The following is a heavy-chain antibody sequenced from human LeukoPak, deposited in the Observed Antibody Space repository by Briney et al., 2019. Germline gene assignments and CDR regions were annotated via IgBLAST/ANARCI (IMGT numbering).Heavy chain of an antibody. V-gene: IGHV4-39*02. Sequence: SETLSLTCTVSGGSISSSSYYWGWIRQPPGKGLEWIGSIYYSGSTYYNPSLKSRVTISVDTSKNQFSLKLSSVTAADTAVYYCARDPRNRDGHRGLYFDYWAKGPLVTVSS. CDR2: IYYSGST. CDR3: ARDPRNRDGHRGLYFDY. CDR1: GGSISSSSYY. J-gene: IGHJ4*02. D-gene: IGHD5-24*01.